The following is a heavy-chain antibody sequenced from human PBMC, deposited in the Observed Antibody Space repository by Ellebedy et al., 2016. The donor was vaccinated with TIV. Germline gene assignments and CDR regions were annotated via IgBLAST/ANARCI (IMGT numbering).Heavy chain of an antibody. CDR3: ARARWAATGEAPLDS. V-gene: IGHV1-46*01. Sequence: AASVKVSCKASAYTFSTDYVYWVRQAPGQGLEWMGIIDPSSGGLTDAQKFQGRVTMTSDTSTNTVYMELSSLTFADTAVYYCARARWAATGEAPLDSWGQGTLVTVSS. J-gene: IGHJ4*02. D-gene: IGHD2-8*02. CDR2: IDPSSGGL. CDR1: AYTFSTDY.